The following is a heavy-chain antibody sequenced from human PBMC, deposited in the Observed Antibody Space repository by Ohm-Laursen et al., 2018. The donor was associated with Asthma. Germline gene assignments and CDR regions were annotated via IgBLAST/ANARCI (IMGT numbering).Heavy chain of an antibody. D-gene: IGHD4-17*01. CDR3: ARDRRDYVYYYYGMDV. CDR1: GYTFTGYY. CDR2: INPNSGGT. J-gene: IGHJ6*02. V-gene: IGHV1-2*06. Sequence: SVKVSCKASGYTFTGYYMHWVRQAPGQGLEWMGRINPNSGGTNYAQKFQGRVTMTTDTSTSTAYMELRSLRSDDTAVYYCARDRRDYVYYYYGMDVWGQGTTVTVSS.